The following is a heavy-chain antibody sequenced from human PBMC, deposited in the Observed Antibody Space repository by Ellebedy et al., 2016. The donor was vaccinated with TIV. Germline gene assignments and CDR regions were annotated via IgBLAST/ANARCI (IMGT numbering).Heavy chain of an antibody. CDR3: ARLLPTGIYGRGFFDS. Sequence: SETLSLTXSVSGDSISSSGSYGGWIRQPPGKGPEWIGTIEFTGSAYYSPSLTSRATISVDKSQNQLSLNLISVTGAGTAVYYCARLLPTGIYGRGFFDSWGQGILVTVSS. CDR2: IEFTGSA. D-gene: IGHD3-10*01. V-gene: IGHV4-39*01. J-gene: IGHJ4*01. CDR1: GDSISSSGSY.